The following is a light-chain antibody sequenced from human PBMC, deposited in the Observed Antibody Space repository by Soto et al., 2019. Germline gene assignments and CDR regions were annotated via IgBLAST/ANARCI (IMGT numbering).Light chain of an antibody. CDR2: EES. CDR3: QQVKSYPRT. V-gene: IGKV1-9*01. CDR1: QAITNN. J-gene: IGKJ4*01. Sequence: DIHLTQSPSSLSASVGDRVTITCRASQAITNNLAWYQQKPGNRPKLLIYEESTLHSGVPPRFSGRKVGTQFILTIDSLQPEDFATYYCQQVKSYPRTFGGGTKVEIK.